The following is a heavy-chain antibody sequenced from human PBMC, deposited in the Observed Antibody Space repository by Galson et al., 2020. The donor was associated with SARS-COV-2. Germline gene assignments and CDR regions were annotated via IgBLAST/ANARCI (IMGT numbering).Heavy chain of an antibody. CDR1: GDSISSHNW. D-gene: IGHD6-13*01. V-gene: IGHV4-4*02. CDR3: ARIGPTAGAFYAFDI. CDR2: IHHSGST. J-gene: IGHJ3*02. Sequence: SETLSLTCTVSGDSISSHNWWSWVRQYPGKGLEWIGEIHHSGSTNYNPSLKSRVTISVDKSQNQFSLNLRSMTAADTAVYFCARIGPTAGAFYAFDIWGQGTMVTVSS.